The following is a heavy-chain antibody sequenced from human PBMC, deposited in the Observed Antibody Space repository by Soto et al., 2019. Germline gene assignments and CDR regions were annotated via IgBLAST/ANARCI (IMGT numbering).Heavy chain of an antibody. V-gene: IGHV1-69*06. D-gene: IGHD6-6*01. Sequence: SVKVSCKASGGTFSSYAISWVRQAPGQGLEWMGGIIPIFGTANYAQKFQGRVTITADKATSTAYMELSSLRSEDTAVYYCARDMAARPGAFDYWGQGTLVTVS. CDR1: GGTFSSYA. CDR2: IIPIFGTA. CDR3: ARDMAARPGAFDY. J-gene: IGHJ4*02.